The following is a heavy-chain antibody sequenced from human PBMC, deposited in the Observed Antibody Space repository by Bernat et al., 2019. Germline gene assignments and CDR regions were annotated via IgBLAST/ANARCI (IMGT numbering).Heavy chain of an antibody. Sequence: QLQLQESGSGLVKPSQTLSLTCAVSGGSISSGGYSWSWIRQPPGKGLEGIGDIYHSGSTYYNPSRKSRVTISVDRAKNQFSLKLGSVTAADTAVYYCARGSSGYFGSLFDYWGQGTLVTVSS. CDR3: ARGSSGYFGSLFDY. D-gene: IGHD3-22*01. V-gene: IGHV4-30-2*01. CDR1: GGSISSGGYS. CDR2: IYHSGST. J-gene: IGHJ4*02.